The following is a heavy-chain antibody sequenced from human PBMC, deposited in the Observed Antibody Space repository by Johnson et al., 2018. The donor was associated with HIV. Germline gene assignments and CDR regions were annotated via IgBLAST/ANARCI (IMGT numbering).Heavy chain of an antibody. CDR3: ARDKVDDAFDI. D-gene: IGHD1-26*01. Sequence: QVQLVESGGRVVQPGRSLRLSCAASGFNFSKFGMHWVRQAPGKGLQWVAVIWYDGSSTYFADSVKGRFTISRDNSKNTLYLQMNSLRAEDTAVYYCARDKVDDAFDIWGQGTMVTVSS. V-gene: IGHV3-33*01. CDR2: IWYDGSST. J-gene: IGHJ3*02. CDR1: GFNFSKFG.